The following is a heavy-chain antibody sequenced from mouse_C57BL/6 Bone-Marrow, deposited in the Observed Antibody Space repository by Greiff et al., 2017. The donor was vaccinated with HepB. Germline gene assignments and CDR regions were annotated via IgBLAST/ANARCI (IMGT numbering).Heavy chain of an antibody. CDR2: IDPSDSYT. D-gene: IGHD2-1*01. CDR1: GYTFTSYW. V-gene: IGHV1-69*01. CDR3: ARDLLRYFDY. J-gene: IGHJ2*01. Sequence: QVQLQQPGAELVMPGASVKLSCKASGYTFTSYWMHWVKQRPGQGLEWIGEIDPSDSYTNYNQKFKGKSTLTVDKSSSTAYMQLSSLTSEDSAVYYCARDLLRYFDYWGQGTTLTVSS.